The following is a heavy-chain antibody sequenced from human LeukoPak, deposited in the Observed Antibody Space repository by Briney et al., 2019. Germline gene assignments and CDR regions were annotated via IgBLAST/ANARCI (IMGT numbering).Heavy chain of an antibody. V-gene: IGHV1-46*01. CDR2: INPSGGST. D-gene: IGHD5-18*01. J-gene: IGHJ4*02. CDR3: ARSLSGTTAMVY. CDR1: GYTFTSYG. Sequence: ASVKVSCKASGYTFTSYGISWVRQAPGQGLEWMGIINPSGGSTSYAQKFQGRVTMTRDMSTSTVYMELSSLRSEDTAVYYCARSLSGTTAMVYWGQGTLVTVSS.